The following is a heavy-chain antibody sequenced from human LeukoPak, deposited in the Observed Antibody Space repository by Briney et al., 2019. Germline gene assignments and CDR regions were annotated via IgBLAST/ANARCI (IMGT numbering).Heavy chain of an antibody. CDR2: ISGNGDST. CDR3: AKDFRVTSGIYYFDY. J-gene: IGHJ4*02. V-gene: IGHV3-23*01. Sequence: GGSLRLSCEASGFIFNSYAMSWVRQAPGKGLEWVSTISGNGDSTNYADAVKGRFTISRDNSKSTLYLQMNSLRAEDTAVYYCAKDFRVTSGIYYFDYWGQGTLVAVSS. D-gene: IGHD2-21*02. CDR1: GFIFNSYA.